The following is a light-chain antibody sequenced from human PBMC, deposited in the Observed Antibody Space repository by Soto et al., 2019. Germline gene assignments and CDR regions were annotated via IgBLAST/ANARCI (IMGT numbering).Light chain of an antibody. CDR2: DVG. J-gene: IGLJ1*01. Sequence: QSVLTQPRSVSGSPGQSVTISCTGTSSDVGSYISVSWYQQHPGKAPKLMIYDVGKRPSGVPDRFSGSKSDNTASLTISGLQAEDEADYYCCSYAGSHTYVFGTGTKVTVL. V-gene: IGLV2-11*01. CDR1: SSDVGSYIS. CDR3: CSYAGSHTYV.